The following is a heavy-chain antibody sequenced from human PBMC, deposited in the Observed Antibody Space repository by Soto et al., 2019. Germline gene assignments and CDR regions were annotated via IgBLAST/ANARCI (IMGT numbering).Heavy chain of an antibody. D-gene: IGHD3-22*01. CDR3: ARQIYDSDTGPNFQYYFDS. J-gene: IGHJ4*02. CDR1: GYSFAGYW. V-gene: IGHV5-10-1*01. Sequence: RESLKISCKRSGYSFAGYWLTWVRQKPGKGHEWMRRIDPSDSQTYYSPSFRGHVTISVTKSITTVFLQWSSLRASDTAMYYCARQIYDSDTGPNFQYYFDSWGQGTPVTVSS. CDR2: IDPSDSQT.